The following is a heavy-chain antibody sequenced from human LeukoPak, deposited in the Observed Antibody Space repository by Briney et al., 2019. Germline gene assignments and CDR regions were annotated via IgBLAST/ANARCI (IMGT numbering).Heavy chain of an antibody. CDR1: GSTFRNYA. Sequence: PGGSLRLSCAASGSTFRNYAMTWVRQAQGKGLEWVSAISGSGGSTYYADSVKGRFTISRDNSKNSLYLQMNSLRTEDTALYYCAKGSDYGIDYWGQGTLVTVSS. J-gene: IGHJ4*02. V-gene: IGHV3-43*02. CDR3: AKGSDYGIDY. CDR2: ISGSGGST. D-gene: IGHD4-17*01.